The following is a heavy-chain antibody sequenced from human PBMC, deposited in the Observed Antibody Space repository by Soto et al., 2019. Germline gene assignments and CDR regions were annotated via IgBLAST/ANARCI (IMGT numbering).Heavy chain of an antibody. Sequence: PSETLSLTCTVSGGSISSYYWSWIRQPPGKGLEWIGYIYYSGSTYYNPSLKSRVTISVDTSKNQFSLKLSSVTAADTAVYYCARTGYSSSWYFDYWGQGTLVTVSS. CDR2: IYYSGST. D-gene: IGHD6-13*01. CDR1: GGSISSYY. V-gene: IGHV4-59*06. CDR3: ARTGYSSSWYFDY. J-gene: IGHJ4*02.